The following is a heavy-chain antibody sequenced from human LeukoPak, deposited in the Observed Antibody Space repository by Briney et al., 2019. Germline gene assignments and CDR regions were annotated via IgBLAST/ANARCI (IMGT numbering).Heavy chain of an antibody. CDR3: ARDFALKNIVVVPAARRGFDY. CDR1: GYTFTSYG. D-gene: IGHD2-2*01. CDR2: ISAYNGNT. V-gene: IGHV1-18*01. J-gene: IGHJ4*02. Sequence: ASVKVSCKASGYTFTSYGISWVRQAPGQGLEWMGWISAYNGNTNYAQKLQGRVTMTTDTSTSTAYMELRSLRSDDTAVYYCARDFALKNIVVVPAARRGFDYWGQGTLVTVSS.